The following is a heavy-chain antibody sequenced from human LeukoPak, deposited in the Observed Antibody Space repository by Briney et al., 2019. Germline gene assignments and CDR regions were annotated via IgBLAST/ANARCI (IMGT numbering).Heavy chain of an antibody. D-gene: IGHD3-3*01. V-gene: IGHV4-34*01. CDR1: GGSFSGYY. CDR3: ARGNGFWSGYYHLSSFYYFDY. J-gene: IGHJ4*02. CDR2: INHSGST. Sequence: SETLSLTCAVYGGSFSGYYWSWIRQPPGKGLEWIGEINHSGSTNYNPSLKSRVTISVDTSKNQFSLKLSSVTAADTAVYYCARGNGFWSGYYHLSSFYYFDYWGQGTLVTVSS.